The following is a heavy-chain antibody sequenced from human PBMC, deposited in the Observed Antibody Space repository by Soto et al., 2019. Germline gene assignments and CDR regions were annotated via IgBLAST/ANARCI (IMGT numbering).Heavy chain of an antibody. D-gene: IGHD4-4*01. V-gene: IGHV4-59*01. J-gene: IGHJ6*02. CDR1: GGSISSYY. Sequence: QVQLQESGPGLVKPSETLSLTCTVSGGSISSYYWSWIRQPPGKGLEWIGYIYYSGSTNYNPSLKSGVTISVDTSKNQFSLKLSSVTAADTAVYYCARDGYTVTPNYYYGMDVWGQGTTVTVSS. CDR3: ARDGYTVTPNYYYGMDV. CDR2: IYYSGST.